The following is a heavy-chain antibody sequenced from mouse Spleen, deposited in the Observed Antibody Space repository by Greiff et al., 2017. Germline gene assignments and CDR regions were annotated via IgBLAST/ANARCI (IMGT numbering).Heavy chain of an antibody. CDR3: ARSYYRYDENAMDY. V-gene: IGHV7-3*01. D-gene: IGHD2-14*01. CDR1: GFTFTDYY. CDR2: IRNKANGYTT. Sequence: EVKLVESGGGLVQPGGSLSLSCAASGFTFTDYYMSWVRQPPGKALEWLGFIRNKANGYTTEYSASVKGRFTISRDNSQSILYLQMNALRAEDSATYYCARSYYRYDENAMDYWGQGTSVTVSS. J-gene: IGHJ4*01.